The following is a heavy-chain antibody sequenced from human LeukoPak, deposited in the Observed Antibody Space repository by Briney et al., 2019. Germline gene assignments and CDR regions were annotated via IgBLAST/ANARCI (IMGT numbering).Heavy chain of an antibody. CDR1: GGSIISYF. D-gene: IGHD5-12*01. CDR3: ARGGVTTIAQYDY. J-gene: IGHJ4*02. V-gene: IGHV4-59*01. Sequence: PSETLSLTCTVSGGSIISYFWSWIRQPPGKGPEWIGYIFDSGTTNYNPSTNYNPSLKSRVTVLLDTSKNHFSLKLSSVTAADTAVYFCARGGVTTIAQYDYWGQGILVTVSS. CDR2: IFDSGTTNYNPST.